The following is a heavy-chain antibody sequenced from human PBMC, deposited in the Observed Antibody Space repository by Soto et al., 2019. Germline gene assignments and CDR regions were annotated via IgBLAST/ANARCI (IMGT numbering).Heavy chain of an antibody. V-gene: IGHV1-18*01. CDR1: GYTFINYD. CDR3: TRDRNWVDP. J-gene: IGHJ5*02. Sequence: QVQLVQSGAEVKKPGASVKVSCKASGYTFINYDISWVRQAPGQGLEWMGWVSPSNGKTNYAEKFNARLTLNTDPYTNTVEMELRSLRPDDTALYYCTRDRNWVDPWGQGTLVTVS. CDR2: VSPSNGKT.